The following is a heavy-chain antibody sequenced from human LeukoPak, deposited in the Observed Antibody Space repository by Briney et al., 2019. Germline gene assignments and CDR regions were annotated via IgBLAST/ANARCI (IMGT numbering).Heavy chain of an antibody. D-gene: IGHD5-12*01. V-gene: IGHV4-59*01. CDR3: ASSSATYGFDY. CDR1: GGSSSSYY. CDR2: IYYSGST. J-gene: IGHJ4*02. Sequence: SEALSLTWTVCGGSSSSYYWSWIRQPPGKGLEWIGYIYYSGSTNYNPSLESRVTISVDTSKNQFSLKLTSVTAADTAFYYCASSSATYGFDYWGQGTLVTVSS.